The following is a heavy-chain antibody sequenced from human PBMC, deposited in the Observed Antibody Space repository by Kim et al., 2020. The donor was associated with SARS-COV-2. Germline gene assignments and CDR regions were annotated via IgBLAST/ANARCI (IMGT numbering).Heavy chain of an antibody. V-gene: IGHV5-10-1*01. CDR1: GYSFTSYW. CDR3: ARLSYCSSTSCYGMDV. D-gene: IGHD2-2*01. Sequence: GESLKISCKGSGYSFTSYWISWVRQMPGKGLEWMGRIDPSDSYTNYSPSFQGHVTISADKSISTAYLQWSSLKASDTAMYYCARLSYCSSTSCYGMDVWGQGTTVTVSS. J-gene: IGHJ6*02. CDR2: IDPSDSYT.